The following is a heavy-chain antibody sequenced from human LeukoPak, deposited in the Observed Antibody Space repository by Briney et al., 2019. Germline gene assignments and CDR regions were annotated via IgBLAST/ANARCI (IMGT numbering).Heavy chain of an antibody. V-gene: IGHV4-31*03. CDR3: AREGQQLVLYYYMDV. CDR2: IYYSGST. CDR1: GGSISSGGYY. J-gene: IGHJ6*03. D-gene: IGHD6-13*01. Sequence: SETLSLTCTVSGGSISSGGYYWSWIRQHPGKGLEWIGYIYYSGSTYYNPSLKSRVTISVDTSKNQFSLKLSSVTAADTAVYYCAREGQQLVLYYYMDVWGKGTTVTVSS.